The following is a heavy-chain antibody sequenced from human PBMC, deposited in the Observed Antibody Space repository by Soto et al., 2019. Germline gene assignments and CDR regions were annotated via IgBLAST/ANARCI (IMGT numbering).Heavy chain of an antibody. D-gene: IGHD6-19*01. CDR3: ARDPAPGGWYDY. J-gene: IGHJ4*02. Sequence: GGSLRLSCAASGFTFSNYWMHWVRQVPGKGLVWVSRINSDGSSTTYADSVKGRFTISRDNAKSTLYLQMNSLRAEDTAVYYCARDPAPGGWYDYWGQGTLVTVSS. V-gene: IGHV3-74*01. CDR1: GFTFSNYW. CDR2: INSDGSST.